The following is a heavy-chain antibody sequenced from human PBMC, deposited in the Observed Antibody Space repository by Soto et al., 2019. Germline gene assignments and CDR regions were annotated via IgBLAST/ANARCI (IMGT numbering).Heavy chain of an antibody. D-gene: IGHD1-26*01. V-gene: IGHV4-31*02. CDR3: AVHRATPGAALSNWFGP. J-gene: IGHJ5*02. CDR1: GASVTSGSYF. Sequence: PSETLSLTCSVSGASVTSGSYFWTWIRQLPGKGLQWIGYIYSSGATHYNLSLQSRLSMSLDTSGNHFSLRLTSVTVADTAVYYCAVHRATPGAALSNWFGPWGQGSLVTVSS. CDR2: IYSSGAT.